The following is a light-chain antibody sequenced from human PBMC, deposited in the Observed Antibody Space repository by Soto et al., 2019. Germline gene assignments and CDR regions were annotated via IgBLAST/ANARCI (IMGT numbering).Light chain of an antibody. Sequence: DIQMTQSPSSLSASVGDRVTISCRASQNINSYLNWYQQSPGKAPKLLIYTASSLQSGVPSRFSGSQSGTDFTLTINSLQPEDFATYYCQQGYSTPITFGQGTRLEI. CDR2: TAS. J-gene: IGKJ5*01. CDR1: QNINSY. V-gene: IGKV1-39*01. CDR3: QQGYSTPIT.